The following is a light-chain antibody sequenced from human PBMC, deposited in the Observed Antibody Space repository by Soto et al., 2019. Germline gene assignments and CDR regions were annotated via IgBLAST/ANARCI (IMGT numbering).Light chain of an antibody. CDR1: SSDVGAYNY. J-gene: IGLJ1*01. V-gene: IGLV2-14*01. CDR3: FSFTTDWTHV. CDR2: EVS. Sequence: LTQPASVSGSPGQSITISCTGTSSDVGAYNYVSWFQQHPGKAPTLIISEVSNRPSGVSNRFSGSKSGNAASLTISGLQAEDEADYFCFSFTTDWTHVFGTGTKVTV.